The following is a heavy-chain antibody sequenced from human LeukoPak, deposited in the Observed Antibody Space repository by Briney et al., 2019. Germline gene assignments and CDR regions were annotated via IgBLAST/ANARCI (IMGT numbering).Heavy chain of an antibody. CDR1: GFTFSSYG. Sequence: GGSLRLSCAASGFTFSSYGMHWVRQAPGKGLEWVAVISYDGSNKYYADSVKGRFTISRDNSKNTLYLQMNSLRAEDTAVYYCAKYLYSSGWYQDFDYWGQGTLATVSS. J-gene: IGHJ4*02. CDR3: AKYLYSSGWYQDFDY. CDR2: ISYDGSNK. V-gene: IGHV3-30*18. D-gene: IGHD6-19*01.